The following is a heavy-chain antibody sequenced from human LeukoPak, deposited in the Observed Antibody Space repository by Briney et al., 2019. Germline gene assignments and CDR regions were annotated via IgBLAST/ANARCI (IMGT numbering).Heavy chain of an antibody. Sequence: SETLSLTCTLSGGSFSNYYWTWIRQPPGKGLEWLGYIYSTGSISYNPSLEGRVTISIDTSKNTFSLKLTSVTAADTAVYFCARWNLDLAYDIWGQGTMVTVSS. D-gene: IGHD1-1*01. J-gene: IGHJ3*02. CDR1: GGSFSNYY. CDR3: ARWNLDLAYDI. CDR2: IYSTGSI. V-gene: IGHV4-59*08.